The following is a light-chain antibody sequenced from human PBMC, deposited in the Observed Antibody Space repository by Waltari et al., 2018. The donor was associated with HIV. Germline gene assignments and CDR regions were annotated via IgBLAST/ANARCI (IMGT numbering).Light chain of an antibody. CDR3: ASYTSSNTYV. CDR2: YDS. J-gene: IGLJ1*01. V-gene: IGLV2-14*01. CDR1: SSHDSGYKY. Sequence: QSSRTQSAPVSRYPRQSTPLSCPGTSSHDSGYKYVTWYHRSACRPPKLMIHYDSNRPSGVSNRFSGSKSGNAAALTISGHQDEDEADYYCASYTSSNTYVFGTGTKVTVL.